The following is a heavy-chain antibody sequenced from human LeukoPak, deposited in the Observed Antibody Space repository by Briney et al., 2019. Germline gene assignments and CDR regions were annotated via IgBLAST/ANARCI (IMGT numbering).Heavy chain of an antibody. V-gene: IGHV3-48*01. D-gene: IGHD2-15*01. J-gene: IGHJ5*02. CDR2: ISSSSSTI. Sequence: GGSLRLSCAASGFTFSSYSMNWVCQAPGKGLEWVSSISSSSSTIYYADSVKGRFTISRDNAKNSLYLQMNSLRAEDTAVYYCARDRGYCSGGSCYSGADWFDPWGQGTLVTVSS. CDR3: ARDRGYCSGGSCYSGADWFDP. CDR1: GFTFSSYS.